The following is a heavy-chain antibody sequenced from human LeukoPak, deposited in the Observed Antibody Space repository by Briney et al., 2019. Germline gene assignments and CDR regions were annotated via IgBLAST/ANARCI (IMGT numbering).Heavy chain of an antibody. J-gene: IGHJ4*02. V-gene: IGHV3-53*01. CDR3: AKGPRPGSSGYPNLDH. D-gene: IGHD3-22*01. Sequence: GSLKPSFSASGFPLNSNYMNWVRPAPGKGLEWVSPIYSGSSTNYADSVKGRFTISRDNSKNTLYLQMNSLRVEDTAVYYCAKGPRPGSSGYPNLDHWGQGTLVTVSS. CDR1: GFPLNSNY. CDR2: IYSGSST.